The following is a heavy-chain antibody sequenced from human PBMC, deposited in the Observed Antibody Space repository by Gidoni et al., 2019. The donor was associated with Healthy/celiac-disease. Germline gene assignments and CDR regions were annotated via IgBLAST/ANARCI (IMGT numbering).Heavy chain of an antibody. CDR3: ARKTDYDSSGYYPPNDAFDI. D-gene: IGHD3-22*01. Sequence: QLQLQESGPGLVKPSETLSLTCTVSGGSISSSSYDWGWIRQPPGKGLEWIGSIYYSGSTYYNPSLKSRVTISVDTSKNQFSLKLSSVTAADTAVYYCARKTDYDSSGYYPPNDAFDIWGQGTMVTVSS. CDR2: IYYSGST. CDR1: GGSISSSSYD. V-gene: IGHV4-39*01. J-gene: IGHJ3*02.